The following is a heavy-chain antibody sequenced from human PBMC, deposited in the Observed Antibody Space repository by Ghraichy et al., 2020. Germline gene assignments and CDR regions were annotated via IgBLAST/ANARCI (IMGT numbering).Heavy chain of an antibody. V-gene: IGHV3-23*01. Sequence: GGSLRLSCAASGFTFSSYAMSWVRQAPGKGLECVSSISGSGISTYYADSVKGRFTVSRDNSKNTLYLQMNSLRSEDTAVYYCAKVHSSGLYQVKSGPFDYWGQGILATVSS. J-gene: IGHJ4*02. CDR1: GFTFSSYA. CDR2: ISGSGIST. D-gene: IGHD6-19*01. CDR3: AKVHSSGLYQVKSGPFDY.